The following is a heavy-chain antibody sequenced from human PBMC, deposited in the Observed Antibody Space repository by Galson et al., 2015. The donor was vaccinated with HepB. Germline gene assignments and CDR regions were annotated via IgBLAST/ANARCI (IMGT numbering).Heavy chain of an antibody. J-gene: IGHJ4*02. Sequence: SETLSLTCTVSGDFVSRGSYYWGWIRQPPGKGLEWIGSVYYTGDTYYNPPLKSRVTVSMDTSKNQFSLKLRPVTAADTAVYYCASLVGASPGYYWGQGTLVTVSS. CDR1: GDFVSRGSYY. D-gene: IGHD1-26*01. CDR3: ASLVGASPGYY. V-gene: IGHV4-39*01. CDR2: VYYTGDT.